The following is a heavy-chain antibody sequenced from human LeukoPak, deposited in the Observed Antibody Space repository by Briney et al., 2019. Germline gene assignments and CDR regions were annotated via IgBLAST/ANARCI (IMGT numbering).Heavy chain of an antibody. Sequence: SETLSLTCTVSGGSVSTSTYYWSWIRQPPGKGLEWIGYINHSGSTDYNPSLKSRVTISVDTSKNQFSLKLNSVTAADTAVYYCAREGGGTNCSGGSCYSGYFDYWGQGTLVTVSS. D-gene: IGHD2-15*01. CDR3: AREGGGTNCSGGSCYSGYFDY. CDR2: INHSGST. J-gene: IGHJ4*02. CDR1: GGSVSTSTYY. V-gene: IGHV4-61*01.